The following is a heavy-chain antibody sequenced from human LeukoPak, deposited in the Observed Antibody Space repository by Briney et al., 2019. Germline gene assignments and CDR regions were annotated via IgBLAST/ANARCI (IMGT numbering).Heavy chain of an antibody. Sequence: SVKVSCKASGGTFSSYAISWVRQAPGQGLEWMGGIIPIFGTANYAQKFQGRVTITADESTSTAYMELSSLRSEDTAVYYCASGYCSSTSCYRDYYYGMDVWGQGTTVTVSS. D-gene: IGHD2-2*02. CDR1: GGTFSSYA. V-gene: IGHV1-69*13. CDR3: ASGYCSSTSCYRDYYYGMDV. CDR2: IIPIFGTA. J-gene: IGHJ6*02.